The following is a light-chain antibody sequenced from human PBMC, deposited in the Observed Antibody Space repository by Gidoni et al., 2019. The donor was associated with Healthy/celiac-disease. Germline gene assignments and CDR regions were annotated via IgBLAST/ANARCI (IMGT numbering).Light chain of an antibody. Sequence: ETVLTQSPGTLSLSPGERATLSCRASQSVSSSYLAWYQQQPGEAPSPLIYDAASRATGIPDRCSASGPGTEFTLTIIRLVPEDVAVYYCQQYGNSPGYTCGQGTKLEIK. V-gene: IGKV3-20*01. CDR1: QSVSSSY. CDR3: QQYGNSPGYT. CDR2: DAA. J-gene: IGKJ2*01.